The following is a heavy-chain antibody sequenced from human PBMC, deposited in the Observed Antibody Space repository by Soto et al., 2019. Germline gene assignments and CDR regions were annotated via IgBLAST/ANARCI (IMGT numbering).Heavy chain of an antibody. CDR2: IYSGGST. D-gene: IGHD2-2*01. V-gene: IGHV4-61*01. J-gene: IGHJ6*02. CDR1: GGFVNSDTHS. Sequence: SETLSLTCTVSGGFVNSDTHSWSWIRQTPGKRLEWIGFIYSGGSTKNPSLRSRATMSVDTSKNQFSLKLRSVIVADTAVYHCARFVRSCSATTCSTRADVWGQGITVTVSS. CDR3: ARFVRSCSATTCSTRADV.